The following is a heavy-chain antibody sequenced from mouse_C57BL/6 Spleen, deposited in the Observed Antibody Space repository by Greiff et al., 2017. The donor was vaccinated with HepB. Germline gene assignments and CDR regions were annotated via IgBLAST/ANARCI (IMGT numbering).Heavy chain of an antibody. CDR2: IYPRDGST. D-gene: IGHD5-5*01. Sequence: QVQLKESGPELVKPGASVKLSCKASGYTFTSYDINWVKQRPGQGLEWIGWIYPRDGSTKYNEKFKGKATLTVATSSSAAYMGFHSLTSEDSAVYFCARRGLPFYYAMDYWGQGTSVTVSS. CDR3: ARRGLPFYYAMDY. J-gene: IGHJ4*01. V-gene: IGHV1-85*01. CDR1: GYTFTSYD.